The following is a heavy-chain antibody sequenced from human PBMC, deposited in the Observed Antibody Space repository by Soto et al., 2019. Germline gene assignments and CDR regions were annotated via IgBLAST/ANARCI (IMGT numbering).Heavy chain of an antibody. CDR1: GFTFRSYS. CDR3: AREGWPLLQTGMDV. J-gene: IGHJ6*02. Sequence: GGSLRLSCAASGFTFRSYSMNWVRQAPGKGLEWVSYISSSNRTINYADSVKGRFIISRDNAKNSLYLQMHSLRDEDTAVYYCAREGWPLLQTGMDVWGQGTTVTASS. CDR2: ISSSNRTI. V-gene: IGHV3-48*02. D-gene: IGHD2-15*01.